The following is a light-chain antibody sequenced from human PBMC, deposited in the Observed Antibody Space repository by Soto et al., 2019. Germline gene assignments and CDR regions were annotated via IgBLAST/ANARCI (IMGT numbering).Light chain of an antibody. CDR2: DDR. CDR1: NIGSKS. Sequence: SYELTQPPSVSGAPGQTARITCGGNNIGSKSVHWYQQSPGQAPVLVVYDDRDRPSGIPERFSGSNSGNTATLTITRVEAGDEADYGCQVWDSSGDHPVFGGGTKLTVL. V-gene: IGLV3-21*02. CDR3: QVWDSSGDHPV. J-gene: IGLJ2*01.